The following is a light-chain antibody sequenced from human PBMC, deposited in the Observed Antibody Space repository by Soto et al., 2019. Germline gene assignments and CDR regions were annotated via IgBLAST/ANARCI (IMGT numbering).Light chain of an antibody. CDR3: QKYNNWWT. CDR1: QSVSTS. Sequence: EIVMTQSPATLSVSPGERATLSCRASQSVSTSLAWYQQKPGQAPRLLISGASTRATGVPARFSGSGSETEFTLTISSLQSEDFAGYYCQKYNNWWTFGQGTKVEIK. CDR2: GAS. J-gene: IGKJ1*01. V-gene: IGKV3-15*01.